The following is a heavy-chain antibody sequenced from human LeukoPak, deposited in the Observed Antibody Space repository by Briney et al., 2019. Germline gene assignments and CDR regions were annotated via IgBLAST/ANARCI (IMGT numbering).Heavy chain of an antibody. CDR1: GGSFSGYY. CDR3: ARDPYGSGSYAPSYYYYGMDV. J-gene: IGHJ6*02. V-gene: IGHV4-34*01. CDR2: INHSGST. Sequence: SETLSLTSAVYGGSFSGYYWSWIRQPPWKGLEWIGEINHSGSTNYNPSLKSRVTISVDTSKNQFSLKLSSVTAADTAVYYCARDPYGSGSYAPSYYYYGMDVWGQGTTVTVSS. D-gene: IGHD3-10*01.